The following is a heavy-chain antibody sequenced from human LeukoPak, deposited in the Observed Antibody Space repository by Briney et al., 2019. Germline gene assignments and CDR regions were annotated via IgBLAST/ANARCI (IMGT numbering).Heavy chain of an antibody. J-gene: IGHJ4*02. CDR1: GGSFSGYY. Sequence: SETLSLTCAVYGGSFSGYYWSWLRQPPGKGLEWIGEINHSGSTNYNPSLKSRVTISVDTSKNQFSLKLSSVTAADTAVYHCAGDCSSTSCHPAAYWGQGTLVTVSS. CDR2: INHSGST. D-gene: IGHD2-2*01. V-gene: IGHV4-34*01. CDR3: AGDCSSTSCHPAAY.